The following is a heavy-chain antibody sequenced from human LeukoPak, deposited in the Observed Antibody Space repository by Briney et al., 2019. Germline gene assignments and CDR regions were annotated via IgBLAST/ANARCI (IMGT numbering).Heavy chain of an antibody. CDR2: ISSSGSTI. D-gene: IGHD3-10*02. J-gene: IGHJ6*04. CDR3: AELGITMNGGV. Sequence: GGSLRLPCAASGFTFSSYEMNWVRQAPGKGLEWVSYISSSGSTIYYADSVKGRFTISRDNAKNSLYLQMNSLRAEDTAVYYCAELGITMNGGVWGKGTTVTISS. CDR1: GFTFSSYE. V-gene: IGHV3-48*03.